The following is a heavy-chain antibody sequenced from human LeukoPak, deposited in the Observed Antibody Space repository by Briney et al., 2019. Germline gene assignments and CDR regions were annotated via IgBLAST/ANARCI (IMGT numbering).Heavy chain of an antibody. CDR2: LLYDGSTQ. CDR1: GFALSGYG. Sequence: GGSLRLSCAVSGFALSGYGVHWVRQAPGRGLEWVAFLLYDGSTQYYRDSVKGRFTISRDNSKTTVYLQMNSLRVEDTAVYYCARRQAVGAMSDFDNWGQGTLATVSS. CDR3: ARRQAVGAMSDFDN. J-gene: IGHJ4*02. V-gene: IGHV3-30*02. D-gene: IGHD1-26*01.